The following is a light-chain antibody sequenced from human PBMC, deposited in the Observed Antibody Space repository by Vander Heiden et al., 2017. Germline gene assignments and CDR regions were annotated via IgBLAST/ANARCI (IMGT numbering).Light chain of an antibody. Sequence: EIVLTQSPATLSVSPGERATLFCRASQSVSSKLAWYQQTPGRAPRLLIHGASTRDSGIPARFSGSGSGTDFTLTISSRQSEDFAVYYCQQHNNWPTWTFGQGTKVEVK. CDR1: QSVSSK. V-gene: IGKV3-15*01. CDR3: QQHNNWPTWT. J-gene: IGKJ1*01. CDR2: GAS.